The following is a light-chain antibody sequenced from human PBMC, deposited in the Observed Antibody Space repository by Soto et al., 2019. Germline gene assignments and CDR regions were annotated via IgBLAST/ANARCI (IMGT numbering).Light chain of an antibody. CDR3: SSFADSNDRVV. J-gene: IGLJ2*01. CDR1: SSDVGGYNY. Sequence: QSALTQPPSASGSPGQSVTISCTGTSSDVGGYNYVSWYQQHPGKAPKLMIYEVTKRPSGVPGRFSGSKSGNTASLTVSGLQAEDEADYYCSSFADSNDRVVFGGGTKLTVL. CDR2: EVT. V-gene: IGLV2-8*01.